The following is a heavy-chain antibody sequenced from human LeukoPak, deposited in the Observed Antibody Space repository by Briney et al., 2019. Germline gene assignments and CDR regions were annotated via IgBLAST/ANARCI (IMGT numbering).Heavy chain of an antibody. CDR2: ISSNGGST. V-gene: IGHV3-64*01. D-gene: IGHD3-22*01. Sequence: GGSLRLSCAASGFTFSSYAMHWVRQAPGKGLEYVSAISSNGGSTYYANSVKDRFTISRDNSKNTLYLQMGSLRAEDMAVYYCARDNYYDSSGYFTSYYFDYWGQGTLVTVSS. J-gene: IGHJ4*02. CDR3: ARDNYYDSSGYFTSYYFDY. CDR1: GFTFSSYA.